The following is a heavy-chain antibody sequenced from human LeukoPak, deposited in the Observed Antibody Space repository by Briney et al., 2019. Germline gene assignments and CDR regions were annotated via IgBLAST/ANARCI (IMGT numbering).Heavy chain of an antibody. CDR3: ARDREQQLVRYFDY. V-gene: IGHV4-39*07. Sequence: SETLSLTCSVSGDSISNNDYYWGWIRQPPGKGLEWIGNIYYSGSTHYNPSLKSRVTISVDTSKNQFSLKLSSVTAADTAVYYCARDREQQLVRYFDYWGQGTLVTVSS. CDR2: IYYSGST. CDR1: GDSISNNDYY. J-gene: IGHJ4*02. D-gene: IGHD6-13*01.